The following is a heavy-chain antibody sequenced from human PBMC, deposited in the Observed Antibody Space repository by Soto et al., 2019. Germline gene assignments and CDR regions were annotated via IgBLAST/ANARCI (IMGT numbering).Heavy chain of an antibody. Sequence: PWGSLRLSCAASGLTFSSYSMNWVRQAPGKGLEWVSSISSSSSYIYYADSVKGRFTISRDNAKNSLYLQMNSLRAEDTAVYYCARDLYCGGDCYAFDYWGQGTLVTVSS. CDR2: ISSSSSYI. D-gene: IGHD2-21*02. CDR3: ARDLYCGGDCYAFDY. CDR1: GLTFSSYS. V-gene: IGHV3-21*01. J-gene: IGHJ4*02.